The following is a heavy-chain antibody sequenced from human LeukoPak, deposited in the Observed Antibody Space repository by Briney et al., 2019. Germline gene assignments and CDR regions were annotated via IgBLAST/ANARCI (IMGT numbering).Heavy chain of an antibody. CDR1: GGSISDYF. Sequence: SETLSLTCIVSGGSISDYFWSWIRQSPGKGLEWIGYIYDSGYTNYNPSLDSRVAISVDASKKHFSLRLSSVTAADTAVYYCARSGAFCSGDICYAVHLDLWGRGTLVTVSS. CDR2: IYDSGYT. J-gene: IGHJ2*01. V-gene: IGHV4-4*09. D-gene: IGHD2-2*01. CDR3: ARSGAFCSGDICYAVHLDL.